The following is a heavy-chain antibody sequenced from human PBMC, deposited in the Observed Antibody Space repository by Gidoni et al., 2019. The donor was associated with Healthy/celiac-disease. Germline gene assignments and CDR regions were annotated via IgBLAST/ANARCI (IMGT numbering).Heavy chain of an antibody. J-gene: IGHJ4*02. CDR2: IIPIFGTA. Sequence: VQLVQSGAAVKQPGSSVKVSCQASGGTFSSYAISWVRQAPGQGLEWMGGIIPIFGTANYAQKFQGRVTITADESTSTAYMELSSLRSEDTAVYYCARDGYSGSSYFDYWGQGTLVTVSS. V-gene: IGHV1-69*01. CDR1: GGTFSSYA. CDR3: ARDGYSGSSYFDY. D-gene: IGHD1-26*01.